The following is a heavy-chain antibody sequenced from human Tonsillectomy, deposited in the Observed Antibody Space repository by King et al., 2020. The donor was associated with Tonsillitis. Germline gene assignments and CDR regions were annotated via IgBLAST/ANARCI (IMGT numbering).Heavy chain of an antibody. Sequence: VQLVESGGGLVKPGGSLRLSCAASGFTFSTYSMNWVRQAPGKGLEWVSSITSSSHYIYYADSVKGRFTISRDNAKNSLFLQMSSLWAEDTAVYYCARGPAAAGTCAMDVWGQGTTVTVSS. J-gene: IGHJ6*02. CDR2: ITSSSHYI. CDR3: ARGPAAAGTCAMDV. D-gene: IGHD6-13*01. CDR1: GFTFSTYS. V-gene: IGHV3-21*01.